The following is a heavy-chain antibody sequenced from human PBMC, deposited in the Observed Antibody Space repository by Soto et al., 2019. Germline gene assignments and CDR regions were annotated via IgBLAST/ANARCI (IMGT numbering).Heavy chain of an antibody. CDR2: VYYSGTT. Sequence: PGKTSETLSLTCTVSGGSISRYYWSWIRQPPGKGLEWIGYVYYSGTTNYNPSLRSRVTISVDTSNNQFSLRLSSVTAADTAVYYCSRAPSAYSRGYGMDVWGQGTTVTVSS. J-gene: IGHJ6*02. CDR3: SRAPSAYSRGYGMDV. CDR1: GGSISRYY. V-gene: IGHV4-59*01. D-gene: IGHD5-18*01.